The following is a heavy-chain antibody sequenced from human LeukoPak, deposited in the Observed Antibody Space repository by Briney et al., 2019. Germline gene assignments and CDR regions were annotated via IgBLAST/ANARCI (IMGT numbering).Heavy chain of an antibody. CDR3: ARGLSGDSYGFEY. D-gene: IGHD5-18*01. J-gene: IGHJ4*02. CDR1: DGSISYNY. V-gene: IGHV4-4*07. Sequence: SETLSHTCIVSDGSISYNYWSWIRQSAGKGLELIGRIYYTGSTNYNPSLRSRVTMSVDTSKNQFSLMLSSVTAADTAVYYCARGLSGDSYGFEYWGQGTLVTVSS. CDR2: IYYTGST.